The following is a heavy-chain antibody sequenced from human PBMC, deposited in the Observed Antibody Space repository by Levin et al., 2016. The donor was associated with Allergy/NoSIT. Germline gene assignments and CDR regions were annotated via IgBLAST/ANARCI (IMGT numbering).Heavy chain of an antibody. CDR1: GDSISSGSYH. V-gene: IGHV4-30-4*01. CDR3: AAYLAGGAGLGS. Sequence: SETLSLTCSVSGDSISSGSYHWSWIRQPPGKGLEPIGHTYSGGAISYNPSLKSRVTMSIDSSRNQFSLQLSSVTAADTAVYYCAAYLAGGAGLGSWGQGTQVTVAS. J-gene: IGHJ5*02. CDR2: TYSGGAI. D-gene: IGHD1-26*01.